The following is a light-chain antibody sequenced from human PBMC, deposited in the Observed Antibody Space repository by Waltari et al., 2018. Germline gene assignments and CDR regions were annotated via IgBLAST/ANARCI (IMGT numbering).Light chain of an antibody. V-gene: IGLV1-51*01. J-gene: IGLJ2*01. CDR2: DNN. Sequence: QSVLTQPPSVSAAPGQKVTISCSGSSSNIGNNYVSCYQHLPGTAPKLLIYDNNMRPSGIPDRFSGSKSGTSATLDITGLQTGDEADYYCATWDNSLSAGVFGGGTKLTVL. CDR3: ATWDNSLSAGV. CDR1: SSNIGNNY.